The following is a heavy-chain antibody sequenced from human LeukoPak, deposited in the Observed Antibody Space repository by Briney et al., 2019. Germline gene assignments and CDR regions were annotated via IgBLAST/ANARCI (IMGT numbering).Heavy chain of an antibody. CDR3: ARFALKTPPTD. CDR2: ISSSGSYI. J-gene: IGHJ4*02. V-gene: IGHV3-21*01. CDR1: GLTFSTYS. Sequence: GGSLRLSCAASGLTFSTYSMNWVRQAPGKGLERVSSISSSGSYIYYADSVKGRFTISRDNAKNSLYLQMNSLRAEDTAVYYCARFALKTPPTDWGQGTLVTVSS.